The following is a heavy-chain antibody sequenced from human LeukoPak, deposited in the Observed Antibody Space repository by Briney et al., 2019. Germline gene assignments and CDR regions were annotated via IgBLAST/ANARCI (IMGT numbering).Heavy chain of an antibody. J-gene: IGHJ3*02. CDR1: GFTFTSSA. CDR3: AAAYSVSDAFDI. V-gene: IGHV1-58*01. CDR2: IVVGSGNT. D-gene: IGHD5/OR15-5a*01. Sequence: GTSVKVSCKASGFTFTSSAVQWVRQARGQRLEWIGWIVVGSGNTNYAQKFQERVTITRDMSTSTAYMGLSSLRSEDTAVYYCAAAYSVSDAFDIWGQGTMVTVSS.